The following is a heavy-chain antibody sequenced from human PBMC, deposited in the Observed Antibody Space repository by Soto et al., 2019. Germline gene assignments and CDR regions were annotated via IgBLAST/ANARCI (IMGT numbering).Heavy chain of an antibody. D-gene: IGHD2-15*01. CDR2: IYWDDDK. CDR1: GFSLSTSGVG. CDR3: ARIYSSGGSCYGNYFDY. V-gene: IGHV2-5*02. J-gene: IGHJ4*02. Sequence: QITLKESGPTLVKPTQTLTLTCTFSGFSLSTSGVGVGWIRQSPGKALEWLALIYWDDDKRYSPSLKRRLTITKDSSKNQVVLTLTNMDPVDKATYYCARIYSSGGSCYGNYFDYWGQGTLVTVSS.